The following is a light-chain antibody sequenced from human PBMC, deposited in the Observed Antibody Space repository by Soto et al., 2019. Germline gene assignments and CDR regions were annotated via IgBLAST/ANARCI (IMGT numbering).Light chain of an antibody. CDR1: QSITTW. V-gene: IGKV1-5*01. J-gene: IGKJ1*01. CDR2: YVS. Sequence: DIQMTQSPSTLSASVGDRVTITCRASQSITTWLAWYQQRPGKAPKLLIYYVSSLQSGVPSRFSGSGSGTEFTLTISRLQPDDFATYYCQHYKMYSPWTFGQGTKVDIK. CDR3: QHYKMYSPWT.